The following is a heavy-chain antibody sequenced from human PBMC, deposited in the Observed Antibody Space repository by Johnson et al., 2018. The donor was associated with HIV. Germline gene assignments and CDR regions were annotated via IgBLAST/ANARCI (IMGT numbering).Heavy chain of an antibody. J-gene: IGHJ3*02. D-gene: IGHD6-6*01. V-gene: IGHV3-20*04. CDR3: ASVYTSSFSHGAFGS. CDR1: GFTFSSYG. Sequence: VQLVESGGGVVQPGGSLRLSCAASGFTFSSYGMHWVRQAPGKGLEWVSGINWNGGSTTYADSVKGRFTISRDNAKNSLYVQMNSLRAEDTAMYYCASVYTSSFSHGAFGSWGQGAVVTVSS. CDR2: INWNGGST.